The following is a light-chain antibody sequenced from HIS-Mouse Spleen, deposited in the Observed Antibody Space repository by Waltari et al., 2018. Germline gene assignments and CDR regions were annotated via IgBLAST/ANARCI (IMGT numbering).Light chain of an antibody. CDR3: YSTDSSGNHGV. CDR2: EDS. Sequence: SYELTQPPSVSVSPGQTARITCSGDALPKKYAYWYQQKSGPAPVLVIYEDSKRPSGIPEIFSGASSGTMATLTISGAQVEDEADYYCYSTDSSGNHGVFGGGTKLTVL. CDR1: ALPKKY. V-gene: IGLV3-10*01. J-gene: IGLJ2*01.